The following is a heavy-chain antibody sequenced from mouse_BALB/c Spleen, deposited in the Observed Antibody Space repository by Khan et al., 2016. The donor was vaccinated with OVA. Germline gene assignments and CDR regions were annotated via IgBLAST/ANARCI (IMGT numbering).Heavy chain of an antibody. CDR1: GYTFTNHW. CDR2: IYPSDSYT. Sequence: QVQLKQSGAELVRPGASVKLSCQASGYTFTNHWINWVKQRPGQGLEWIGNIYPSDSYTNYNHQFKDKATLTVDKSSSAAYMQLSSPTSEDSAVYYCTRGDPGSFDYWGKGTTLTVSS. CDR3: TRGDPGSFDY. D-gene: IGHD2-13*01. V-gene: IGHV1-69*02. J-gene: IGHJ2*01.